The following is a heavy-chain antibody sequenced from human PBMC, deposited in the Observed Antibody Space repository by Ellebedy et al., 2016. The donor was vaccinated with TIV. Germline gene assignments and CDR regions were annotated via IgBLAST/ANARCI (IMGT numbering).Heavy chain of an antibody. CDR2: IFTSGSF. V-gene: IGHV4-4*07. CDR3: ARVHCSITTCDYYYMDV. CDR1: GGSVSRYF. Sequence: SETLSLXXTVSGGSVSRYFWSWIRQPAGKGLERIGRIFTSGSFNYNPSLMSRVTMSVVTSKNQISLRLNSVTAAGTAVYYCARVHCSITTCDYYYMDVWGKGTTVTVSS. J-gene: IGHJ6*03. D-gene: IGHD1-1*01.